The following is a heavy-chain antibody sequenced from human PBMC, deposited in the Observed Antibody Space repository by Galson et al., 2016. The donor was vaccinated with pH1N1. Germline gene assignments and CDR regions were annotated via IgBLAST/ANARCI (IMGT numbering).Heavy chain of an antibody. J-gene: IGHJ4*02. Sequence: SLRLSCADSGFTFSHYWMSWVRQAPGKGLEWVANIKENGSEKYYLDSVKGRFTISRDNAKHSVSLQLDSLRAEDTAVYYCAGHLFSASESPFEYWGQGALVTVSS. CDR1: GFTFSHYW. CDR3: AGHLFSASESPFEY. V-gene: IGHV3-7*01. D-gene: IGHD3-16*01. CDR2: IKENGSEK.